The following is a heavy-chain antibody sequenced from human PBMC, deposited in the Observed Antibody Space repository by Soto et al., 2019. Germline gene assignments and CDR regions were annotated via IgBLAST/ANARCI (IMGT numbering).Heavy chain of an antibody. Sequence: ASVKVSCKASGYTFTNYYMHWVRQAPGQGLEWMGIINPSGGSTSYAQKFQGRVTMTRDTSTSTVYMELSSLRSEDTAVYFCTRRADSGWAFDYWGQGTLVTVSS. CDR2: INPSGGST. J-gene: IGHJ4*02. CDR1: GYTFTNYY. D-gene: IGHD6-19*01. V-gene: IGHV1-46*01. CDR3: TRRADSGWAFDY.